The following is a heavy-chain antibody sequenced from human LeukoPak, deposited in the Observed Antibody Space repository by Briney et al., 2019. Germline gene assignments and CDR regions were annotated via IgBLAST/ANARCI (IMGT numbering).Heavy chain of an antibody. CDR2: IYYSGST. CDR3: ARDDYRGVTNFDP. D-gene: IGHD3-10*01. J-gene: IGHJ5*02. CDR1: GGSISSGGYY. Sequence: SQTLSLTCTVSGGSISSGGYYWSWIRQHPGKGLEWIGHIYYSGSTNYNPALKSRVTISVDTSKNQFSLQLTSVTAADTAVYYCARDDYRGVTNFDPWGQGTLVTVSS. V-gene: IGHV4-31*03.